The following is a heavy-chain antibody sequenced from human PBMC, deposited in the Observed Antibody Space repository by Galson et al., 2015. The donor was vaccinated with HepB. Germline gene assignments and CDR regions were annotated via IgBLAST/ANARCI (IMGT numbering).Heavy chain of an antibody. D-gene: IGHD3-10*01. CDR3: ARDLGKMDYYGSGGFDP. CDR2: IWYDGSNK. J-gene: IGHJ5*02. Sequence: SLRLSCAASGFTFSSYGMHWVRQAPGKGLEWVAVIWYDGSNKYYADSVKGRFTISRDNSKNTLYLQMNSLRAEDTAVYYCARDLGKMDYYGSGGFDPWGQGTLVTVSS. V-gene: IGHV3-33*01. CDR1: GFTFSSYG.